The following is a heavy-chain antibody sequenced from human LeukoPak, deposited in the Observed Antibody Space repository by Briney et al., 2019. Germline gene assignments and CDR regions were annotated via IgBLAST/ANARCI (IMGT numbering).Heavy chain of an antibody. CDR2: IKQDGSGK. CDR1: GFTFSSYW. CDR3: ASVPGYCSGGCRYFVY. Sequence: PGGSLRLSCAASGFTFSSYWMSWVRQAPGKGLEWVANIKQDGSGKYYVDSVKGRFTISRDNAKNSLYLQMNSLRAEDTAVYYCASVPGYCSGGCRYFVYWGQGTLVSVSS. V-gene: IGHV3-7*01. J-gene: IGHJ4*02. D-gene: IGHD2-15*01.